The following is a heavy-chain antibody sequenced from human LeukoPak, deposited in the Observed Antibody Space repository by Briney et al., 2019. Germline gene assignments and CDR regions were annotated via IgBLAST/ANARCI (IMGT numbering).Heavy chain of an antibody. CDR3: AMIAVVTRDDAFDI. CDR2: IYSGGST. Sequence: PGGSLRLSCVASGFTFSSYWMSWVRQAPGKGLEWVSVIYSGGSTYYADSVKGRFTISRDNSKNTLYLQMNSLRAEDTAVYYCAMIAVVTRDDAFDIWGQGTMVTVSS. V-gene: IGHV3-53*01. D-gene: IGHD3-22*01. CDR1: GFTFSSYW. J-gene: IGHJ3*02.